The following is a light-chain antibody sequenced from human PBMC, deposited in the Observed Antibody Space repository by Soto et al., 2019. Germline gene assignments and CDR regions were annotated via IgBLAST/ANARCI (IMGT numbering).Light chain of an antibody. Sequence: EIVLTQSPGTLSLSPGERATLSCRASQSVSSSYLAWYQQKPGQAPRLLIYCASSRATGIPDRFSGSGSGTDFTRTISRLEPEDFEVYYCQQYGSSPWTFGQGTKVEIK. CDR3: QQYGSSPWT. CDR1: QSVSSSY. J-gene: IGKJ1*01. V-gene: IGKV3-20*01. CDR2: CAS.